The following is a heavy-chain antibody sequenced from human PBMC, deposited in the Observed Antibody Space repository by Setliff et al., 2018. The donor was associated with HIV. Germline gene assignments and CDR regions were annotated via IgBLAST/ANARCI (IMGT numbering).Heavy chain of an antibody. D-gene: IGHD6-19*01. CDR3: ARTGYSSGWYYYYGMDV. V-gene: IGHV1-69*13. CDR2: IIPIFGTA. Sequence: ASVKVSCKASGGTFSSYAISWVRQAPGQGLEWMGGIIPIFGTANYAQKFQGRVTITADESTSTAYMELSSLRSEDTAVYYCARTGYSSGWYYYYGMDVWGQGTAVTSP. J-gene: IGHJ6*02. CDR1: GGTFSSYA.